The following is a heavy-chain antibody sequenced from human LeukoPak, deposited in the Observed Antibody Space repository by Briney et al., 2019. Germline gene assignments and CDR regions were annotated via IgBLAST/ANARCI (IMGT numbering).Heavy chain of an antibody. CDR1: GYTFTAYY. D-gene: IGHD3-9*01. Sequence: ASVKVSCKASGYTFTAYYIHWVRQAPRQGLEWMGWINPSSGGTNYAQKFQGRVTMTRDTSITTAYMEMSRLRSDDTALYYCARSPHILTGENFDYWGQGTPVTVSS. V-gene: IGHV1-2*02. CDR2: INPSSGGT. CDR3: ARSPHILTGENFDY. J-gene: IGHJ4*02.